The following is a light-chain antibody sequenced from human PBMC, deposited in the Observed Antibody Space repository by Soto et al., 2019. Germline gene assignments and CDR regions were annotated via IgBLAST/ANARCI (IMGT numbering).Light chain of an antibody. V-gene: IGKV1-39*01. J-gene: IGKJ1*01. Sequence: DIQMTQSPSSLSASEGDRVTITCRASQSIGWYLHWYQQKPGKAPKLLIYTASSLQSGVPSRFSGSGSGTDFTLTISSLQPEDFATYFCQQSFTSLWTFGQGTKVEI. CDR2: TAS. CDR1: QSIGWY. CDR3: QQSFTSLWT.